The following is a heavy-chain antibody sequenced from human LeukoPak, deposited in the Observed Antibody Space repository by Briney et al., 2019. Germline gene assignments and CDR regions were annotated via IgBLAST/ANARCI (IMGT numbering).Heavy chain of an antibody. D-gene: IGHD3-3*01. CDR1: GGSFNDYY. CDR3: ARRLYQLSRYAFDI. Sequence: PSETLSLTCAVYGGSFNDYYWTLIRQPPGKGLEWIGEINHGGSTNYNPSLKSRVTISVDTSKNQFSLKVNSVTAADTALYYCARRLYQLSRYAFDIWGQGTMVTVSS. J-gene: IGHJ3*02. V-gene: IGHV4-34*01. CDR2: INHGGST.